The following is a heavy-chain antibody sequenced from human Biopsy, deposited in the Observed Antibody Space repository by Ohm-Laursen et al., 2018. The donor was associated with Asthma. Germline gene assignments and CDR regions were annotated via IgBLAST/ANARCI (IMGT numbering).Heavy chain of an antibody. Sequence: ASVKVSCKASGDSFSNYAISWVRQAPGQGLEWMGGLIPVLGTPDHAQMFEGRVTITADESTSTAYMELGSLSSEDTAVYYCARGYSGPDRIVYYYSGLEVWGQGTTVTVSS. D-gene: IGHD5-12*01. CDR1: GDSFSNYA. J-gene: IGHJ6*02. CDR3: ARGYSGPDRIVYYYSGLEV. CDR2: LIPVLGTP. V-gene: IGHV1-69*13.